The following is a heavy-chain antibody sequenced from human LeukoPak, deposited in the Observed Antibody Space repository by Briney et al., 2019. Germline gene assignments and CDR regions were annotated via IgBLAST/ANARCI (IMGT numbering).Heavy chain of an antibody. CDR3: AKDTYTALDY. CDR2: IASDGSST. D-gene: IGHD5-18*01. V-gene: IGHV3-74*01. Sequence: GGSLRLSCAASGFTFSSYWMNWVRQAPGKGLVWVSRIASDGSSTTYADSVKGRFSISRDNAKNTLYLQMNSLRVEDTAVYYCAKDTYTALDYWGQGTLVTVSS. J-gene: IGHJ4*02. CDR1: GFTFSSYW.